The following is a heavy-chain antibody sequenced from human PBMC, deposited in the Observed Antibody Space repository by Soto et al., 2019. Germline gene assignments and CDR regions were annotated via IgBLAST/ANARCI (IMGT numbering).Heavy chain of an antibody. D-gene: IGHD5-18*01. Sequence: SVKVSCKASGGTFGSHGIAWVRQAPGQGLEWMGGLIAMLGTPTYARKVQGRATITADESLTSSYLELRSLRPEDTAVYFCARGAMANFDYWGQGTVVTVSS. CDR1: GGTFGSHG. CDR2: LIAMLGTP. V-gene: IGHV1-69*13. J-gene: IGHJ4*02. CDR3: ARGAMANFDY.